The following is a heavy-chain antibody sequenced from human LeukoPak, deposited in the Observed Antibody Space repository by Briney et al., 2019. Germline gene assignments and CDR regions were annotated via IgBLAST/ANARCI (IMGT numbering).Heavy chain of an antibody. Sequence: GGSLRLSCAASGFTFSSYGMHWVRQAPGKGLEWVAVISHDGTNKYYTDSVKGRFTVSRDNSKNTLYLQMNSLRAEDTALYYCAKARGYSYGSLRAYYYGMDVWGQGTTVTVSS. D-gene: IGHD5-18*01. J-gene: IGHJ6*02. V-gene: IGHV3-30*18. CDR2: ISHDGTNK. CDR1: GFTFSSYG. CDR3: AKARGYSYGSLRAYYYGMDV.